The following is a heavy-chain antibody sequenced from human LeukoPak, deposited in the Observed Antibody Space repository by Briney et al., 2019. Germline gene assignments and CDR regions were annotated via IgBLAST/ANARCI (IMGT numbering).Heavy chain of an antibody. CDR3: ARVLHSGYYLYDSFDI. D-gene: IGHD3-22*01. Sequence: ASVKVSCKASGYTFTSYGISWVRQAPGQGLEGMGGISAYNGNTNYALKPQGRVTMATATSTSTAHMELRSLRSDDTAVYYCARVLHSGYYLYDSFDIWGQGTMVTVSS. CDR1: GYTFTSYG. CDR2: ISAYNGNT. J-gene: IGHJ3*02. V-gene: IGHV1-18*01.